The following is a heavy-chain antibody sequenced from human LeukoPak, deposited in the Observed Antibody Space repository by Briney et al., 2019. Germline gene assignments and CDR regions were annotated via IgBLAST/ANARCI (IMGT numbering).Heavy chain of an antibody. CDR1: GGSISSSNW. CDR3: AGGDHSSSWYMPPYYYYYYGMDV. V-gene: IGHV4-4*02. Sequence: SGTLSLTCAVSGGSISSSNWWSWVRQPPGKGLEWIGEIYHSGSTNYNPSLKSRVTISVDKSKNQFSLKLSSVTAADTAVYYCAGGDHSSSWYMPPYYYYYYGMDVWGQGTTVTVSS. J-gene: IGHJ6*02. D-gene: IGHD6-13*01. CDR2: IYHSGST.